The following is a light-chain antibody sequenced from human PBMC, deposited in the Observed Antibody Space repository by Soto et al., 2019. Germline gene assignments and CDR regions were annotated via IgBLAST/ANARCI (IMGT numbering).Light chain of an antibody. Sequence: QSVLTQPASVSGSLGRSITISCTGTSDDVGGYNYVSWYQHHPGIAPKLIIHEVSRRPSGVSNRFSGSKSGNTASLTISGLQAEDEADYHCASYSSNGTPYVFGTGTKVTVL. CDR1: SDDVGGYNY. J-gene: IGLJ1*01. CDR3: ASYSSNGTPYV. V-gene: IGLV2-14*01. CDR2: EVS.